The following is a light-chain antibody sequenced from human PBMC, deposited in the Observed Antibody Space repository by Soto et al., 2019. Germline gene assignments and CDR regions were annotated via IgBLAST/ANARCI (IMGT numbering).Light chain of an antibody. J-gene: IGKJ1*01. CDR1: QSISNY. V-gene: IGKV1-27*01. CDR2: AAS. Sequence: DIQMTQSPSSLSASVGDRVTITCRASQSISNYLAWYQQKPGKVPKILISAASTLQSGVTSRFSGSGSGTDFTFTSSSLQAEDVANYYCQKYNSAPWTFGQGTKVEIK. CDR3: QKYNSAPWT.